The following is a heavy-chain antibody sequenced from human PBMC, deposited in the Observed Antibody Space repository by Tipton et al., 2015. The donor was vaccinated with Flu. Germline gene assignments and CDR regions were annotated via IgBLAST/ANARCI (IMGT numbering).Heavy chain of an antibody. J-gene: IGHJ4*02. Sequence: TLSLTCTVSGGSISSYFWSWIRQPAGKGLEWIGRTHASGSTNYNPSLKSRVTMSVDTSKNQFSLKLSSVTAADTAVYFCAREVRRDGYNYCDYWGQGTLVTVSS. CDR1: GGSISSYF. CDR3: AREVRRDGYNYCDY. CDR2: THASGST. V-gene: IGHV4-4*07. D-gene: IGHD5-24*01.